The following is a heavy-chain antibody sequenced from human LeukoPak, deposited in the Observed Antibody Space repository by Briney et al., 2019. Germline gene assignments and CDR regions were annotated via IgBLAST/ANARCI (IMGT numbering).Heavy chain of an antibody. CDR1: GYTFTGYY. Sequence: ASVKVSCKASGYTFTGYYMHWVRQAPGQGLEWMGWINPNSGGTNYAQKFQGRVTMTRDTSISTAYMELNSLRSDDTAVYYCARVGYSSGWCKFDYWGQGTLVTVSS. J-gene: IGHJ4*02. V-gene: IGHV1-2*02. D-gene: IGHD6-19*01. CDR3: ARVGYSSGWCKFDY. CDR2: INPNSGGT.